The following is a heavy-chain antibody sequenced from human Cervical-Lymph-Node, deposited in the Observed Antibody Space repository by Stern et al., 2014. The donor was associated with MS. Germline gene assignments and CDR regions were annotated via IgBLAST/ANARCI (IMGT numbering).Heavy chain of an antibody. Sequence: QVQLQESGPGLVKPSQTLSLTCTVSGGSISSGSYYWSWIRQPAGKRLEWIGRIYISGSTNYNPSRKSRVTISLDPSKSQFSLKLSSVTAADTAVYYCARDPYGGNSAWGQGTLVTVSS. D-gene: IGHD4-23*01. CDR3: ARDPYGGNSA. CDR1: GGSISSGSYY. CDR2: IYISGST. V-gene: IGHV4-61*02. J-gene: IGHJ4*02.